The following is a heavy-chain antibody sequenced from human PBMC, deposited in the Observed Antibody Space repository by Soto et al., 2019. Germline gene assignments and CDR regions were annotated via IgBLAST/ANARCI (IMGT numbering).Heavy chain of an antibody. CDR3: AKDPQDWLRSDFDY. CDR2: ISHDGGNR. V-gene: IGHV3-30*18. Sequence: PGGSMRLSCAASGFTFSSYGMHWVRQAPGKGLEWVAVISHDGGNRYYADSVKGRFTISRDDSKKMLYLQMTSLRVEDTAVYYCAKDPQDWLRSDFDYWGQGTLVTVSS. CDR1: GFTFSSYG. J-gene: IGHJ4*02. D-gene: IGHD5-12*01.